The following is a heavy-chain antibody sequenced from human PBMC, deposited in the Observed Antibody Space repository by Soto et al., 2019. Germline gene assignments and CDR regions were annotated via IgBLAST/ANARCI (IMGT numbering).Heavy chain of an antibody. CDR2: MNPNSGNT. CDR1: EYAFTSYD. D-gene: IGHD4-4*01. CDR3: ARGLTIFGDYSNYGPWFDP. V-gene: IGHV1-8*01. Sequence: ASVIVSCKAPEYAFTSYDINWLRQASGQVRELMGWMNPNSGNTGYAQKFQGRVTMTRNTSISTAYMELSSLRSEDTAVYYCARGLTIFGDYSNYGPWFDPWGQGTLVTVSS. J-gene: IGHJ5*02.